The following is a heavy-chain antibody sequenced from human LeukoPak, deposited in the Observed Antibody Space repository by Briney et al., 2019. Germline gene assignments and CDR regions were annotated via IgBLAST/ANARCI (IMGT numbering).Heavy chain of an antibody. V-gene: IGHV3-30*18. CDR1: GFTFSSYG. J-gene: IGHJ4*02. D-gene: IGHD1-26*01. Sequence: GGSLRLSCAASGFTFSSYGMHWVRQAPGKGLEWVAVISYDGSKKYYEDSVKGRFTISRDNSKNTLYLQMNSLRAEDTAVYYCAKEGSGSSPPRPFDYWGQGTLVTVSS. CDR2: ISYDGSKK. CDR3: AKEGSGSSPPRPFDY.